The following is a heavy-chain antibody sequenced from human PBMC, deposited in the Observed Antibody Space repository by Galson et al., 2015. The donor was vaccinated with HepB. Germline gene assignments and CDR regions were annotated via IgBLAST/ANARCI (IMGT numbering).Heavy chain of an antibody. CDR1: GFTFSAHF. CDR3: VKADSYFYDTSGYPRDS. D-gene: IGHD3-22*01. J-gene: IGHJ4*02. CDR2: ISSRGDGT. V-gene: IGHV3-64D*06. Sequence: SLRLSCAASGFTFSAHFMHWVRQAPGKGLEYVAAISSRGDGTYYADSVKGRFIISRDNSQNTVYLQMTSLRPEDTAVYYCVKADSYFYDTSGYPRDSWGRGSLVTVSS.